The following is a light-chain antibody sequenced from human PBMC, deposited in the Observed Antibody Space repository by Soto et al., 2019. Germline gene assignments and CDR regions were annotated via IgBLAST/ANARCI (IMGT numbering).Light chain of an antibody. CDR1: SSDVGSYNL. CDR2: EGI. CDR3: SSYAGSSTYV. Sequence: QSVLTQPASVSGSPGQSITISCTGTSSDVGSYNLVSWYQQHPDKAPKLIIYEGIKRPSGVSNRFSGSKSGNTASLTISGLQAEDEADYHCSSYAGSSTYVFGTGTKLTVL. J-gene: IGLJ1*01. V-gene: IGLV2-23*01.